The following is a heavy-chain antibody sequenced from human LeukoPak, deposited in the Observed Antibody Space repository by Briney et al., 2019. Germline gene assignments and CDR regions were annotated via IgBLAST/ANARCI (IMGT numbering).Heavy chain of an antibody. V-gene: IGHV1-2*02. CDR3: ARVDASSLAVHY. CDR1: GYTFTGYF. J-gene: IGHJ4*02. CDR2: SNPNSGGT. D-gene: IGHD6-19*01. Sequence: ASVKVSCKTSGYTFTGYFLNWVRQAPGQGLEWMGRSNPNSGGTNCGQKFQDRVTLTRDTSIATAYMELTGLTSDDTAVYYCARVDASSLAVHYWGQGTLVTVSS.